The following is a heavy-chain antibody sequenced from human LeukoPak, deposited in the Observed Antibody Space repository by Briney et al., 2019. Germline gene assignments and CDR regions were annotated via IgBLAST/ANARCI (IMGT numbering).Heavy chain of an antibody. CDR3: AKGGYSSGWYYLPENPVY. CDR1: GFTFSSYA. J-gene: IGHJ4*02. Sequence: PGGSLRLSCAASGFTFSSYAMSWVRQAPGKGLEWVSVISGSGGSTYYADSVKGRFTISRDNSKNTLYLQMNSLRAEDTAVYYCAKGGYSSGWYYLPENPVYWGQGTLVTVSS. V-gene: IGHV3-23*01. CDR2: ISGSGGST. D-gene: IGHD6-19*01.